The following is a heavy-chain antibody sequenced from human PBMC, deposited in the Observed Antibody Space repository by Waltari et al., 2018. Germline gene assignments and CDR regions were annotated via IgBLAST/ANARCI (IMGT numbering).Heavy chain of an antibody. Sequence: QVQLVQSGAEVKKPGASVTGPCRASGYSVPSYAITWVRLAPGQGLEWMGWMNPMSGNTGYARKFQGRVSMTGDPSINTAYMELSSLTFDDTAVYYCARAVRNQLLSEYWGQGTLVAVSS. CDR2: MNPMSGNT. CDR3: ARAVRNQLLSEY. D-gene: IGHD2-2*01. CDR1: GYSVPSYA. J-gene: IGHJ4*02. V-gene: IGHV1-8*01.